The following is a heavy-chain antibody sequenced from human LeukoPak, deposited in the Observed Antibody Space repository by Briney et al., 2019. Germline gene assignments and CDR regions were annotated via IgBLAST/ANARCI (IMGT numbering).Heavy chain of an antibody. CDR2: IYSGGTT. V-gene: IGHV3-53*01. J-gene: IGHJ3*02. D-gene: IGHD6-13*01. CDR1: GFTVSSNQ. CDR3: ARGIAAAYYAFDI. Sequence: GGSLSFYCAASGFTVSSNQINRLRQAQGRGLEWVSVIYSGGTTYYADSVKGRFTISRDNSKNTLYFQMNSLRVEDTAVYYCARGIAAAYYAFDIWGQGTMLTVSS.